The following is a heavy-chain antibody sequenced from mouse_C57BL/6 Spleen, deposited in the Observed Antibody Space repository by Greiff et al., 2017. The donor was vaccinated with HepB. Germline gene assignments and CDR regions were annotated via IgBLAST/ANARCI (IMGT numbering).Heavy chain of an antibody. Sequence: VKLVESGAELARPGASVKLSCKASGYTFTSYGISWVKQRTGQGLEWIGEIYPRSGNTYYNEKFKGKATMTADKSSSRAYMELRSLTSEDPAVYFCARGTTGYFDVWGTGTTVTVSS. CDR1: GYTFTSYG. CDR2: IYPRSGNT. J-gene: IGHJ1*03. V-gene: IGHV1-81*01. CDR3: ARGTTGYFDV. D-gene: IGHD1-1*01.